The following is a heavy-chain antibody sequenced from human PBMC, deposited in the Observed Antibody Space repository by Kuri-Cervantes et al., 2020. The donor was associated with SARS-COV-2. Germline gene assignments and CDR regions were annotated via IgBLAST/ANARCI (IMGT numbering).Heavy chain of an antibody. CDR2: ISFDGRNT. V-gene: IGHV3-30*04. CDR3: AAELVAAYGMDV. Sequence: GESLKISCAAPGFIFSDYAIDWVRQAPGKGLEWVAIISFDGRNTHYADSVKGRFTISRDNSKNTLYLQMNSLRAEDTAVYYCAAELVAAYGMDVWGQGTTVTVSS. D-gene: IGHD1-7*01. CDR1: GFIFSDYA. J-gene: IGHJ6*02.